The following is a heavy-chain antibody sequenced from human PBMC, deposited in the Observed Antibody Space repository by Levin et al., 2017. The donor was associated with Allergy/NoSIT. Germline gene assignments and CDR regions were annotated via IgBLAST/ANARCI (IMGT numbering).Heavy chain of an antibody. Sequence: GGSLRLSCAPSGFTFSNYAMHWVRQAPGKGLEWVGVVSYEGSNKYYADSVKGRFTLSRDNAKNMLYLQMNSLRAEDTAIYYCARSGITGMTYWYFDLWGRGTLVLVSS. CDR2: VSYEGSNK. D-gene: IGHD1-20*01. V-gene: IGHV3-30-3*01. CDR1: GFTFSNYA. J-gene: IGHJ2*01. CDR3: ARSGITGMTYWYFDL.